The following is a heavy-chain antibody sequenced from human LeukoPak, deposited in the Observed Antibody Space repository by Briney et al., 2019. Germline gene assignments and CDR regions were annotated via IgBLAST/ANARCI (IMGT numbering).Heavy chain of an antibody. V-gene: IGHV2-5*01. CDR1: GFSLSTSGVG. Sequence: SGPTLVNPTQTLTLTCTFSGFSLSTSGVGVGWIRQPPGKALEWLALIYWNDDKRYSPSLKKRLTITKDTSKNQVVLTMTNMDPVDTATYYCAHRRRYYGSGFFFDYWGQGTLVTVSS. CDR2: IYWNDDK. J-gene: IGHJ4*02. CDR3: AHRRRYYGSGFFFDY. D-gene: IGHD3-10*01.